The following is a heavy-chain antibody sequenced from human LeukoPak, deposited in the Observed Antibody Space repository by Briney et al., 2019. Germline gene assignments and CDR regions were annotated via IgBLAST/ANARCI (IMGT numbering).Heavy chain of an antibody. Sequence: PSETLSLTCTVSGGSISSYYWSWIRQPPGKGLEWTGYIYYSGSTNYNPSLTSRVTISVDTSKNQFSLRLTSVTAADTAVYFCARHGIWFGDTNRWFDPWGQGTLVTVSS. CDR1: GGSISSYY. CDR2: IYYSGST. D-gene: IGHD3-10*01. CDR3: ARHGIWFGDTNRWFDP. J-gene: IGHJ5*02. V-gene: IGHV4-59*08.